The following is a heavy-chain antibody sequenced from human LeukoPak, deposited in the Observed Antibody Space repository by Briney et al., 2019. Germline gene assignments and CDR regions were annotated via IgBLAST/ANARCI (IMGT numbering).Heavy chain of an antibody. CDR3: GRDPDYGGDP. D-gene: IGHD4/OR15-4a*01. J-gene: IGHJ5*02. CDR1: GFTFSSYS. Sequence: GGSLRLSCAASGFTFSSYSMNWVRQAPGKGLEWVSYISGGGGTVDYADSAKGRFTISRDNAKNSLYLQMNNLRVEDTAVYYCGRDPDYGGDPWGQGTLVTVSS. V-gene: IGHV3-48*04. CDR2: ISGGGGTV.